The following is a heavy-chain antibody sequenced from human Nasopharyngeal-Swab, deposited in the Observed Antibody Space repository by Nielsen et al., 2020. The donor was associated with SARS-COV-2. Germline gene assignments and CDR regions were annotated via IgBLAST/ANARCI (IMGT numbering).Heavy chain of an antibody. CDR2: IDYRRRT. J-gene: IGHJ4*02. D-gene: IGHD1-26*01. V-gene: IGHV4-39*01. Sequence: SETLSLTCTVSGGSVSDTDYFWGWIRQPPVTGLEWIGNIDYRRRTFYNPSLRSRDSIYVNMSNNQLSLNLHSVTAADTGVYYCASYYVGVDGQKRFDDWGQGTLVTVSS. CDR1: GGSVSDTDYF. CDR3: ASYYVGVDGQKRFDD.